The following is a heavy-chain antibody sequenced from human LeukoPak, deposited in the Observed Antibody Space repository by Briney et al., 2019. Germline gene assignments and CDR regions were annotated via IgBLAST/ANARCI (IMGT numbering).Heavy chain of an antibody. CDR3: AKDPEIRYFDWLLPGTN. CDR1: GFTFSSYV. D-gene: IGHD3-9*01. V-gene: IGHV3-30*18. Sequence: GGSLRLSCAASGFTFSSYVMHWVRQAPGKGLEWVAVISYDGSNKYYADSVKGRFTISRDNSKNTLYLQMNSLRAEDTAVYYCAKDPEIRYFDWLLPGTNWGQGTLVTVSS. J-gene: IGHJ4*02. CDR2: ISYDGSNK.